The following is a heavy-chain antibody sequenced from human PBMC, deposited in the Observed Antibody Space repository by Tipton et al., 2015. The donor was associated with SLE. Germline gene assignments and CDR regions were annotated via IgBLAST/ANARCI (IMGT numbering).Heavy chain of an antibody. D-gene: IGHD4-17*01. J-gene: IGHJ2*01. V-gene: IGHV4-4*07. CDR1: GGSISFYY. Sequence: TLSLTCTVSGGSISFYYWSWIRQSAGRGLEWIGRIYSSGDRDYNPSLRSRVTMSIDASQNRVSLRLKSVSAADTAVYYCAGGSDGEYVRYFDVWGPGTLVTVSS. CDR2: IYSSGDR. CDR3: AGGSDGEYVRYFDV.